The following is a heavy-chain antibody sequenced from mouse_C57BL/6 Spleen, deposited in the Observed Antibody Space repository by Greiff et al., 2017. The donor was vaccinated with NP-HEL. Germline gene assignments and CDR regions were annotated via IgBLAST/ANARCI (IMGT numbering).Heavy chain of an antibody. Sequence: EVKLVESGGGLVQPGGSLSLSCAASGFTFTDYYMSWVRQPPGKALEWLGFIRNKANGYTTEYSASVKGRFTISRDNSKSILYLQMNALRAEDSATYYCARYTAPYAMDYWGQGTSVTVSS. CDR3: ARYTAPYAMDY. CDR1: GFTFTDYY. J-gene: IGHJ4*01. V-gene: IGHV7-3*01. CDR2: IRNKANGYTT.